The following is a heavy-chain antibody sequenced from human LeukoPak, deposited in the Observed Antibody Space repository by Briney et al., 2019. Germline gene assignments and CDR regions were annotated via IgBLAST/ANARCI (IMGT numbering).Heavy chain of an antibody. CDR2: INPSGGST. V-gene: IGHV1-46*01. J-gene: IGHJ4*02. D-gene: IGHD3-9*01. Sequence: GASVKVSCKASGYTFTSYYMHWVRQAPGQGLEWMGIINPSGGSTSSAQKFQGRVTMTRDTSTSTVYMELSSLRSEDTAVYYCARGFHDILTGYYQFGSDYWGQGTLVTVSS. CDR1: GYTFTSYY. CDR3: ARGFHDILTGYYQFGSDY.